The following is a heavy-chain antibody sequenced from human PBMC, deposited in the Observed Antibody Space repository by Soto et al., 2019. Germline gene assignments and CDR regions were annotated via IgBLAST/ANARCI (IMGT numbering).Heavy chain of an antibody. CDR2: IIPILGIA. CDR1: GGTFSSYT. J-gene: IGHJ3*02. D-gene: IGHD1-26*01. CDR3: ARYQTGSWSYSDAFDI. V-gene: IGHV1-69*02. Sequence: QVQLVQSGAEVKKPGSSVKVSCKASGGTFSSYTISWVRQAPGQGLEWMGRIIPILGIANYAQKFQGRVTITADKSTSTAYKELSSLRSEDTVVYYCARYQTGSWSYSDAFDIWGQGTMVTVSS.